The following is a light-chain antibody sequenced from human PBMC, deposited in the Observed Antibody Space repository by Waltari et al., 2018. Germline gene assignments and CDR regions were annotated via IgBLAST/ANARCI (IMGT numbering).Light chain of an antibody. V-gene: IGLV2-14*01. Sequence: QSALTQPASVSGSPGQSITISSTGTSIDVGAYTSVSWYQQHPGKAPKLMIYEVSNRPSGLSNRFAGSKSGNTASLTISGLQAEDEADYYCSSYTTSSTVVFGGGTKLTVL. CDR2: EVS. J-gene: IGLJ2*01. CDR1: SIDVGAYTS. CDR3: SSYTTSSTVV.